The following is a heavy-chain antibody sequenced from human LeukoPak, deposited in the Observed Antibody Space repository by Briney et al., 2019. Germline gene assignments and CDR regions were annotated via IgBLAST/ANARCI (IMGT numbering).Heavy chain of an antibody. D-gene: IGHD3-22*01. Sequence: GGSLRLSCAASGFIFSGYWMHWVRQAPGKGLEWVAVISYDGSKQYYADSVKGRFTISRDNSKSTLYLQMNGLRAEDTAVYYCARAAFYYDSSGYYNFDYWGQGTLVTVSS. J-gene: IGHJ4*02. CDR3: ARAAFYYDSSGYYNFDY. V-gene: IGHV3-33*08. CDR2: ISYDGSKQ. CDR1: GFIFSGYW.